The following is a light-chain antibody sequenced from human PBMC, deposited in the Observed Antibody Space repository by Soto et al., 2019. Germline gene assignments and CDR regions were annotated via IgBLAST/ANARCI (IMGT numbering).Light chain of an antibody. CDR3: AAWDDSLNGYVV. J-gene: IGLJ2*01. V-gene: IGLV1-44*01. Sequence: QAVVTQPPSASGTPGQRVTISCSGSSSNIGSNTVNWYQQLPGTAPKLLIYSNNQRPSGVPVRFSGSKSGTSASLAISGLQSEDEADYYCAAWDDSLNGYVVFGGGTKVTVL. CDR1: SSNIGSNT. CDR2: SNN.